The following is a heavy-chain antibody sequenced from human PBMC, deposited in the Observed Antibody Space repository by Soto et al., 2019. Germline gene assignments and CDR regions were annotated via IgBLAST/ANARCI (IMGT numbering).Heavy chain of an antibody. D-gene: IGHD6-19*01. Sequence: GGSLRLSCAASGFTFSSYGMHWVRQAPGKGLEWVAVIWYDGSNKYYADSVKGRFTISRDNSKNTLYLQMNSLRAEDTAVYYCASAIAVAGDTDYYYGMDVWGQGTTVTVSS. J-gene: IGHJ6*02. CDR1: GFTFSSYG. CDR3: ASAIAVAGDTDYYYGMDV. CDR2: IWYDGSNK. V-gene: IGHV3-33*08.